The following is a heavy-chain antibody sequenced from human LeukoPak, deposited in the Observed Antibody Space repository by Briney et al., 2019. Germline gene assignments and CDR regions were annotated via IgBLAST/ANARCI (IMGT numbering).Heavy chain of an antibody. Sequence: EGSLRLSCAASGFTFSSYSMNWVRQAPGKGLEWVSSIFPSGGEIHYADSVRGRFTISRDNSKSTLSLQMNSLRAEDTAIYYCATYRQVLLPFESWGQGTLVTVSS. D-gene: IGHD2-8*02. CDR1: GFTFSSYS. CDR2: IFPSGGEI. J-gene: IGHJ4*02. V-gene: IGHV3-21*04. CDR3: ATYRQVLLPFES.